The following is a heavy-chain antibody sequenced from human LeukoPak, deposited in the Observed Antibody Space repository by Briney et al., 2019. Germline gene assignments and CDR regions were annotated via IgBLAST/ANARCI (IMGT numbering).Heavy chain of an antibody. CDR3: ARDSSSTSCYTRGYYYYMDV. Sequence: PGGSLRLTCAASGFTVSSNYMSWVRQAPGKGLEWVSVIYSCGSTYYADSVKGRFTISRDNSKNTLYLQMNSLRAEDTAVYYCARDSSSTSCYTRGYYYYMDVWGKGTTVTVSS. CDR2: IYSCGST. CDR1: GFTVSSNY. V-gene: IGHV3-66*01. J-gene: IGHJ6*03. D-gene: IGHD2-2*02.